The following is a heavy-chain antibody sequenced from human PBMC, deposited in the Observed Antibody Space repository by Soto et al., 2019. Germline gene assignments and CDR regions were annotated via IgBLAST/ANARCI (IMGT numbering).Heavy chain of an antibody. CDR3: ARQDKMATMGGVDY. V-gene: IGHV4-31*03. CDR2: IYYSGST. CDR1: GGSISSGGYY. J-gene: IGHJ4*02. Sequence: QVQLQESGPGLVKPSQTLSLTCTVSGGSISSGGYYWSWIRQHPGKGLEWIGYIYYSGSTYYNPSLKSRVTTSVDTSKNQFSLKLSSVTAADTAVYYCARQDKMATMGGVDYWGQGTLVTVSS. D-gene: IGHD5-12*01.